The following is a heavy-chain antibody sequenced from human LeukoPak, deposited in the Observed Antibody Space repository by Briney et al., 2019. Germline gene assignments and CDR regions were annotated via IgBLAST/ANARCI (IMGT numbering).Heavy chain of an antibody. D-gene: IGHD1-26*01. Sequence: SETLSLTCTVSGGSISSSSYYWGWIRQPPGKGLEWIGSVYYSGSTYYNPSLKSRVTISVDTSKNQFSLKLSSVTAADTALYYCARRVWATTISRDAFDMWGQGTMVTVSS. CDR3: ARRVWATTISRDAFDM. CDR1: GGSISSSSYY. CDR2: VYYSGST. J-gene: IGHJ3*02. V-gene: IGHV4-39*07.